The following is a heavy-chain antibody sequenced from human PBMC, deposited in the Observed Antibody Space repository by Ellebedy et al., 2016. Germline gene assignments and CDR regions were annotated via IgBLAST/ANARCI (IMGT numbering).Heavy chain of an antibody. J-gene: IGHJ6*02. CDR3: ASLHSSGWYFGMDV. D-gene: IGHD6-19*01. Sequence: GGSLRLSXAVSGFTFTSYSMKWVRQTPGKGLEWVSYISPTSGSTIYYADSVKGRFTISRDNAKNSVYLQMNSLRDEDTAVYYCASLHSSGWYFGMDVWGQGTTVTVSS. CDR2: ISPTSGSTI. V-gene: IGHV3-48*02. CDR1: GFTFTSYS.